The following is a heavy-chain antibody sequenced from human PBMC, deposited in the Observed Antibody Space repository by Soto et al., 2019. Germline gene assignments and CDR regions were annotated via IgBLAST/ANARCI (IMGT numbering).Heavy chain of an antibody. V-gene: IGHV4-31*03. D-gene: IGHD2-2*01. CDR3: ARVEEIVVVPAAMRNDAFDI. CDR1: GGSISSGGYY. Sequence: PSETLSLTCTFSGGSISSGGYYWSWIRQHPGKGLEWIGYIYYSGSTYYNPSLKSRVTISVDTSKNQFSLKLSSVTAADTAVYYCARVEEIVVVPAAMRNDAFDIWGQGTMVTVSS. J-gene: IGHJ3*02. CDR2: IYYSGST.